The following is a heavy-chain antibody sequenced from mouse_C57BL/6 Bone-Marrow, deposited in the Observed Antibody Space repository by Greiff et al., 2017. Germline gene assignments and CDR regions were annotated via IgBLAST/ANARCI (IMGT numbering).Heavy chain of an antibody. CDR3: TRGYYEAY. D-gene: IGHD2-3*01. J-gene: IGHJ3*01. CDR1: GFNIKDDY. V-gene: IGHV14-4*01. Sequence: VQLQQSGAELVRPGASVKLSCTASGFNIKDDYMHWVKQRPEPGLEWIGWIDPENGDTEYASKFQGKATITADTSSNTAYLQLSSLTSEDTAVYYCTRGYYEAYWGQGTLVTVSA. CDR2: IDPENGDT.